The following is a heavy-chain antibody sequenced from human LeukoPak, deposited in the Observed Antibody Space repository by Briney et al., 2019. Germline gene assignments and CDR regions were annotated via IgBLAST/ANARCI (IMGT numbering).Heavy chain of an antibody. D-gene: IGHD3-3*01. CDR3: ARVLEWLKAIDY. Sequence: PGGSLRLSCAASGFTASSNYISWVRPAPGKGLEWVSVIYSGGSTYYADSVKGRFTISRDNSKNTLYLQMNSLRPEHTAVYYCARVLEWLKAIDYWGQGTLVTVSS. V-gene: IGHV3-66*02. J-gene: IGHJ4*02. CDR2: IYSGGST. CDR1: GFTASSNY.